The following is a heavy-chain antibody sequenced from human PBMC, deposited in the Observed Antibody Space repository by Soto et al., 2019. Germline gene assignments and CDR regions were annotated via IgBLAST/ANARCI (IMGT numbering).Heavy chain of an antibody. V-gene: IGHV4-59*01. J-gene: IGHJ3*02. CDR2: MYFNASN. CDR1: GGSISSYF. Sequence: QVLLQESGPGLVKPSETLSLTCTVSGGSISSYFLNWIRQAPGKGLEWIGYMYFNASNNYNPTLKSRVTISLDTSKSLFSLNLNSVTAADTAVYYCARDHKEAFDIWGQGTLVTVAS. CDR3: ARDHKEAFDI.